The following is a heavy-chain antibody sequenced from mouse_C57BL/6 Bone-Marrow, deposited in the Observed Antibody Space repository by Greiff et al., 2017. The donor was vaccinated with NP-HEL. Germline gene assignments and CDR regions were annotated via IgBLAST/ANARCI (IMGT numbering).Heavy chain of an antibody. Sequence: QVQLQQPGAELVKPGASVKMSCKASGYTFTSYWITWVKQRPGQGLEWIGDIYPGSGSTNYNEKFKSKATLTVDTSSSTAYMQLSSLPSEDSAVYYCARSHGSRAWFAYWGQGTLVTVSA. D-gene: IGHD1-1*01. CDR3: ARSHGSRAWFAY. J-gene: IGHJ3*01. V-gene: IGHV1-55*01. CDR2: IYPGSGST. CDR1: GYTFTSYW.